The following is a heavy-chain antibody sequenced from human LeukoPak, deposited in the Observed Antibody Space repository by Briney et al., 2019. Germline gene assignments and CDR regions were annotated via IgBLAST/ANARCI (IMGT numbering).Heavy chain of an antibody. CDR1: GGSISSYY. CDR3: AGTLGYCSSTSCGFGY. V-gene: IGHV4-4*07. Sequence: PSETLSLTCTVSGGSISSYYWSWIRQPAGKGLEWIGRIYSSGTTTYNPSLKSRVTMSVDTAKNQVSLRLSSVTAADTAVYYCAGTLGYCSSTSCGFGYWGQGTLVTVSS. D-gene: IGHD2-2*01. J-gene: IGHJ4*02. CDR2: IYSSGTT.